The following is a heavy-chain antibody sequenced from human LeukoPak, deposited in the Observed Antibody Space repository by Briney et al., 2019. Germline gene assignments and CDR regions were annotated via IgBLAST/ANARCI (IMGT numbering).Heavy chain of an antibody. CDR3: ARDGGAKYYYGMDV. Sequence: GGSLRLSCAAFGFTFSGYGMNWVRQAPGKGLEWVSTISSSGSYIYYADSAKGRCTVSRDNAKNSLYLQMGSLRAEDMAVYYCARDGGAKYYYGMDVWGQGTTVTVSS. CDR1: GFTFSGYG. D-gene: IGHD2-15*01. V-gene: IGHV3-21*01. J-gene: IGHJ6*02. CDR2: ISSSGSYI.